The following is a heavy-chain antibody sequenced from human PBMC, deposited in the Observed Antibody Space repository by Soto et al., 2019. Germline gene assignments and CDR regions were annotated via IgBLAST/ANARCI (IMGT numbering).Heavy chain of an antibody. J-gene: IGHJ4*02. CDR3: ARGIDCSGGSCYDFDY. CDR2: INPSGGST. V-gene: IGHV1-46*03. Sequence: ASVKVSCKASGYTFTSYYMHWVRQAPGQGLEWMGIINPSGGSTSHAQKFQGRVTMTRDTSTSTVYMELSSLRSEDTAVYYCARGIDCSGGSCYDFDYWGQGTLVTVSS. CDR1: GYTFTSYY. D-gene: IGHD2-15*01.